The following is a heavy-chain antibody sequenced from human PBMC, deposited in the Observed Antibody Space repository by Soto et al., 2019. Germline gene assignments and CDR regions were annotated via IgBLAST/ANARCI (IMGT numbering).Heavy chain of an antibody. Sequence: QVQLQESGPGLVKPSETLSLTCTVSGDYISSHYWSWIRQPPGEGLEWIGYVYHSGKTDSNPSLKSRVTISMDTSKNQISLSLTSVTAADAAVYYCARPKGIAPAIWYFDLWGRGTLVTVSS. CDR3: ARPKGIAPAIWYFDL. D-gene: IGHD6-13*01. V-gene: IGHV4-59*08. CDR2: VYHSGKT. CDR1: GDYISSHY. J-gene: IGHJ2*01.